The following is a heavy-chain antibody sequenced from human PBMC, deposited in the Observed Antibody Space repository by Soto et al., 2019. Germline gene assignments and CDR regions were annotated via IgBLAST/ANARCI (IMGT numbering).Heavy chain of an antibody. V-gene: IGHV3-33*04. D-gene: IGHD2-2*01. Sequence: VAVMWYDGSKKYYADSVKGRFTISRDTSKKTVYLEMNSLRAEDTALYYCAREYCSTSSCYDYWGQGTLVIVSP. J-gene: IGHJ4*02. CDR3: AREYCSTSSCYDY. CDR2: MWYDGSKK.